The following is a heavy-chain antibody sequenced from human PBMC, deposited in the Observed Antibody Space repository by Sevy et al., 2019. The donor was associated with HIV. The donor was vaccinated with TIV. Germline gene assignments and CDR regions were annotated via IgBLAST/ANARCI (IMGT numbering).Heavy chain of an antibody. CDR2: IKSKTNGGTT. J-gene: IGHJ6*02. Sequence: GGSLRLSCAGSGFTFSDAWTNWVRQAPGQGLEWVGRIKSKTNGGTTDYATPVKGRFTVSRDDSQNTLYLEMNSLKTEDTALYYCTTEYRGSMNVWGQGTTVTVSS. CDR3: TTEYRGSMNV. V-gene: IGHV3-15*07. D-gene: IGHD1-26*01. CDR1: GFTFSDAW.